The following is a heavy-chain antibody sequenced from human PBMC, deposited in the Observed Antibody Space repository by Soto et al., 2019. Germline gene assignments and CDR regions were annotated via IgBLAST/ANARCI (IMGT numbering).Heavy chain of an antibody. CDR2: ISAGGGST. J-gene: IGHJ4*02. CDR1: GFTFSSYA. Sequence: EVQLLESGGGLVQPGGSLRLSCAASGFTFSSYAMSWVRQAPGKGLEWVSTISAGGGSTYYAYSVKGRFTITRDNSKNTLYLQMNSLRAGDTAVYYGAKLGGLGGYSGSDGYDFDYWGQGTLVTVSS. V-gene: IGHV3-23*01. D-gene: IGHD3-10*01. CDR3: AKLGGLGGYSGSDGYDFDY.